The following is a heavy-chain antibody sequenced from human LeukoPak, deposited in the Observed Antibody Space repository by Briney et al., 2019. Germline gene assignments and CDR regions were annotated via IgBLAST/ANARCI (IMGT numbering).Heavy chain of an antibody. V-gene: IGHV1-3*01. J-gene: IGHJ4*02. CDR3: ARSGDNWSCDN. D-gene: IGHD5-24*01. CDR1: GYTFSHYG. CDR2: INAGTGDG. Sequence: ASVKVSCKASGYTFSHYGVQWVRQAPGQTLEWMGWINAGTGDGKYSQKFQDRLTMTSDTSATTLYMELNSLRSEDTAVYYRARSGDNWSCDNWGQGTLVTVSS.